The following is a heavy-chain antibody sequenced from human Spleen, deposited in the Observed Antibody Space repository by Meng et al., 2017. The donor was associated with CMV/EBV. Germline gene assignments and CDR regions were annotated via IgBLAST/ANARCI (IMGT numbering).Heavy chain of an antibody. V-gene: IGHV1-18*04. CDR1: YTFVNYC. CDR2: ISAYSGAT. Sequence: YTFVNYCITWVRQAPGQGLEWMGWISAYSGATGYAQKFQGRVSMTTDISTTTGYMELRSLRFDDTAVYYCARLNYYGSGSFNWFDPWGQGTLVTVSS. J-gene: IGHJ5*02. CDR3: ARLNYYGSGSFNWFDP. D-gene: IGHD3-10*01.